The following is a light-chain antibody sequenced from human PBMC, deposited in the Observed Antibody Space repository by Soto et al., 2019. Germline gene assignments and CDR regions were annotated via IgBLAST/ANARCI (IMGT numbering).Light chain of an antibody. J-gene: IGKJ1*01. V-gene: IGKV4-1*01. CDR3: QQYYTIPRT. Sequence: DIVMTQSPDSLAVSLGERATVNCKSSQSILKSSNNRNHLAWYQQKAGQPPKLLIYWASTRESGVPDRFSGRGSGTDFTLTISSLQAEDVAVYDCQQYYTIPRTFGQGTTVEIK. CDR1: QSILKSSNNRNH. CDR2: WAS.